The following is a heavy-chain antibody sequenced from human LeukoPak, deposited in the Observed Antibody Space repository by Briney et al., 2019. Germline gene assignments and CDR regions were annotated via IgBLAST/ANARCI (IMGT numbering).Heavy chain of an antibody. CDR3: AKVGEDCSSTSCYYFDY. CDR1: GFTFDDYA. D-gene: IGHD2-2*01. CDR2: ISWNSGSI. J-gene: IGHJ4*02. V-gene: IGHV3-9*01. Sequence: GGSLRLSCAASGFTFDDYAMHWVRQAPGKGLEWVSGISWNSGSIGYADSVKGRFTISRDNAKNSLYLQMNSLRAEDTALYYCAKVGEDCSSTSCYYFDYWGQGTLVTVSS.